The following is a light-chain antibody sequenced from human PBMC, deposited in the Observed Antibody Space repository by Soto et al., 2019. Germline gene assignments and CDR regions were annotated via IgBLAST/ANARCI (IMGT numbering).Light chain of an antibody. CDR3: SSYTSSSTLV. CDR1: SSDVGGYNY. J-gene: IGLJ2*01. V-gene: IGLV2-14*01. Sequence: QSVLTQPASVSGSPGQSITISCTGTSSDVGGYNYVSWYQQHPGKAPKLMIYEVSNRPSGVSNRFSGSKSGNTASLTISGLQAEDEADCYCSSYTSSSTLVIGGGTKVTVL. CDR2: EVS.